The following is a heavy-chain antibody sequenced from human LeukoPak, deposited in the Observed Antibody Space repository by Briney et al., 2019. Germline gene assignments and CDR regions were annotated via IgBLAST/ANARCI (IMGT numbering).Heavy chain of an antibody. CDR1: GYTLTELS. J-gene: IGHJ4*02. V-gene: IGHV1-24*01. CDR2: FDPEDGET. CDR3: ARGSSIAVYYFDY. Sequence: ASVKVSCKVSGYTLTELSMHWVRQAPGKGLEWMGGFDPEDGETIYAQKFQGRVTMTRNTSISTAYMELSSLRSEDTAVYYCARGSSIAVYYFDYWGQGTLVTVSS. D-gene: IGHD6-6*01.